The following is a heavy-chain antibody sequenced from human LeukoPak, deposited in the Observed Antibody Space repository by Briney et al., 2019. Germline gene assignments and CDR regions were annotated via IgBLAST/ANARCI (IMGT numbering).Heavy chain of an antibody. CDR2: IKQDGSEK. CDR1: GFTFSRYW. V-gene: IGHV3-7*02. D-gene: IGHD3-22*01. Sequence: GGSLRLSCAASGFTFSRYWMSWVRQAPGKGLEWVANIKQDGSEKYYVDSVKGRFTISRDNAQNSLYLQMNSLRAEDTAVYYCASGGPHYYDTGGYYGIDYWGQGSLVTVSS. CDR3: ASGGPHYYDTGGYYGIDY. J-gene: IGHJ4*02.